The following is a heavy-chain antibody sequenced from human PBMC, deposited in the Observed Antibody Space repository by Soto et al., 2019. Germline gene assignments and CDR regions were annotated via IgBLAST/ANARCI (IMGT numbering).Heavy chain of an antibody. Sequence: QVQLVESGGGVVQPGRSLRLSCAASGFTFSTYGMHWVRQAPDKELEWVAVISYDGSNKYYADSVKGRFTISRDNSKNTLYLQMNSLRAEDTCVYYCAKDDCISSSFYYFNYWGQGTLVTVPS. CDR2: ISYDGSNK. J-gene: IGHJ4*02. CDR3: AKDDCISSSFYYFNY. V-gene: IGHV3-30*18. CDR1: GFTFSTYG. D-gene: IGHD2-2*01.